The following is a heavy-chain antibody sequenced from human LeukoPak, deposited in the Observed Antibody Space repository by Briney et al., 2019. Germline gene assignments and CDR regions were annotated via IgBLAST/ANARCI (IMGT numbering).Heavy chain of an antibody. J-gene: IGHJ4*02. CDR2: ISGSGGST. Sequence: GGSLRLSCAASGFTFSSYGMSWVRQAPGKGLEWVSGISGSGGSTCYADSLKGRFTISRDNSKNTLYLQMNSLRAEDTAVYYCARDSGGYSGYEADYWGQGTLVTVSS. CDR3: ARDSGGYSGYEADY. CDR1: GFTFSSYG. V-gene: IGHV3-23*01. D-gene: IGHD5-12*01.